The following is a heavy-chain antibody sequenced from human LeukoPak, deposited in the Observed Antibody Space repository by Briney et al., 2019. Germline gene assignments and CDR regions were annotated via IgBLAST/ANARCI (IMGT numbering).Heavy chain of an antibody. J-gene: IGHJ4*02. CDR2: IYYSGST. D-gene: IGHD6-6*01. CDR3: ARDSSYCPDASCWGPDVQVVPGYYFDY. CDR1: GGSISSSSYY. Sequence: SETLSLTCTVSGGSISSSSYYWGWIRQPPGKGLEWIGSIYYSGSTYYNPSLKSRVTISVDTSKNQFSLRLSSVTAADTAMYYCARDSSYCPDASCWGPDVQVVPGYYFDYWGPGILVTVTS. V-gene: IGHV4-39*07.